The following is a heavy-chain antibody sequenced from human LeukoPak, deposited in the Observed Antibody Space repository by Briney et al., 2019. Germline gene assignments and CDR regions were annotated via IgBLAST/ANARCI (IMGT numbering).Heavy chain of an antibody. CDR3: AREAALYSYYFWSGYSQFDY. V-gene: IGHV3-74*01. CDR2: INSDGSST. D-gene: IGHD3-3*01. J-gene: IGHJ4*02. Sequence: GGSLRLSCAASGFTFSSYWMHWVRQAPGKGLVWVSRINSDGSSTSYADSVKGRFTISRDNAKNTLYLQMNSLRAEDTAVYYCAREAALYSYYFWSGYSQFDYWGQGTLVTVSS. CDR1: GFTFSSYW.